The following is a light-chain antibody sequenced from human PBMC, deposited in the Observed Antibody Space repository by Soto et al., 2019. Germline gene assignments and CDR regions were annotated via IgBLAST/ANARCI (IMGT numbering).Light chain of an antibody. CDR3: QHYGSSRT. J-gene: IGKJ1*01. CDR1: QSVSSSD. V-gene: IGKV3-20*01. CDR2: GAS. Sequence: EIVLTQSPGTLSLSPGERATLSCRASQSVSSSDLAWYQHRPGQVPNLLIYGASNRASGIPDRFSGSGSGTYFTLTISELQPEDFAVYYCQHYGSSRTFGQGTKVEFK.